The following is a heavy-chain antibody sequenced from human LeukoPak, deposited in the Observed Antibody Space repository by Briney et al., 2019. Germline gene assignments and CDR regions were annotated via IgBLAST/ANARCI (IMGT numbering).Heavy chain of an antibody. J-gene: IGHJ4*02. CDR3: ARDRDFYYYDSSGPPDY. V-gene: IGHV3-74*01. CDR2: INSDGSST. D-gene: IGHD3-22*01. CDR1: GFTFSTYW. Sequence: GGSLRLSCAASGFTFSTYWMHWVRQAPGKGLVWVSCINSDGSSTRYADSVKGRFTISRDNSKNTLYLQMNSLRAEDTAVYYCARDRDFYYYDSSGPPDYWGQGTLVTVSS.